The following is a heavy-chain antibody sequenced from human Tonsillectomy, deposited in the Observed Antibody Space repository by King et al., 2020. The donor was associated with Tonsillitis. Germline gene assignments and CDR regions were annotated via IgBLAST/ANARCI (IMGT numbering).Heavy chain of an antibody. D-gene: IGHD3-22*01. Sequence: QLVQSWAELRKPGASVTVSCRTSGDTCTGHFVHWVRQAPGQGLEWMGWINPNSGDTHYAPSFQGRVTLSGDVSSTTAYMGLSSLRPDDTAVYYCATNAIESDTSAYRDFRHWGQGTLVTVSS. J-gene: IGHJ1*01. CDR3: ATNAIESDTSAYRDFRH. CDR1: GDTCTGHF. CDR2: INPNSGDT. V-gene: IGHV1-2*02.